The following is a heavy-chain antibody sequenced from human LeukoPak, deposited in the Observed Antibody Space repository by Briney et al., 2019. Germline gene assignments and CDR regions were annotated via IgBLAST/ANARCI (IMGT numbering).Heavy chain of an antibody. CDR2: INWNGGST. CDR3: ARSKMDTAMAQHFDY. Sequence: GGSLRLSCAASGFTFDDYGMSWVRQAPGKGLEWVSGINWNGGSTVYADSVKGRFTISRDNAKNSLYLQMNSLRAEDTAVYYCARSKMDTAMAQHFDYGGQGTLVTVSS. D-gene: IGHD5-18*01. V-gene: IGHV3-20*04. CDR1: GFTFDDYG. J-gene: IGHJ4*02.